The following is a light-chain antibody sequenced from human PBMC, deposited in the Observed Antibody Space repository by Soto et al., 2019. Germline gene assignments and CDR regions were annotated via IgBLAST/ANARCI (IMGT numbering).Light chain of an antibody. Sequence: EIVLTQSPGTLSLSPGERATLSCWASQNVLSNYLAWYQQKPGQAPRLLIYGASTRATGIPDRFGGSGSGTDFTLTISSLEPEDFAVYYCQQRSNWPGITFGQGTRLEIK. CDR1: QNVLSNY. V-gene: IGKV3D-20*02. CDR2: GAS. CDR3: QQRSNWPGIT. J-gene: IGKJ5*01.